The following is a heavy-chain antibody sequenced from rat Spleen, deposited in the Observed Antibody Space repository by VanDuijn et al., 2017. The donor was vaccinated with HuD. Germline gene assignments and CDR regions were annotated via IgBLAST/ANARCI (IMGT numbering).Heavy chain of an antibody. CDR1: GFTFSNYD. J-gene: IGHJ2*01. CDR2: ISTGGGNT. V-gene: IGHV5S23*01. D-gene: IGHD1-4*01. CDR3: TADPYY. Sequence: EVQLVESGGGLVQPGRSLKLSCAASGFTFSNYDMAWVRQAPTKGLEWVAFISTGGGNTYYRDSVRDRFTISRDNAKSILYLQMDSLRSEDTAMYYCTADPYYWGQGVMVTVSS.